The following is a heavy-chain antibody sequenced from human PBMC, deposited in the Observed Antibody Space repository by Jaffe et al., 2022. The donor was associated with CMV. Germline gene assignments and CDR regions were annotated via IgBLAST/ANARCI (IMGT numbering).Heavy chain of an antibody. V-gene: IGHV3-21*01. D-gene: IGHD5-18*01. CDR2: ISSSSSYI. J-gene: IGHJ4*02. CDR3: ARDQGDTFLPADYFDY. Sequence: EVQLVESGGGLVKPGGSLRLSCAASGFTFSSYSMNWVRQAPGKGLEWVSSISSSSSYIYYADSVKGRFTISRDNAKNSLYLQMNSLRAEDTAVYYCARDQGDTFLPADYFDYWGQGTLVTVSS. CDR1: GFTFSSYS.